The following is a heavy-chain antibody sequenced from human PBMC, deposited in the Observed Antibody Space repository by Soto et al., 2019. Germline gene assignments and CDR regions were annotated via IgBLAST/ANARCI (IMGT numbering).Heavy chain of an antibody. Sequence: GGSLRLSCAASGFTFSSYRMNGVRQAPGKGLEWVSSISYSSSDISFADSVKGRFTMSRVNAENSLFLQMNSLRVEDTAVYYCARGYRISGSTRLGYYYYGMDVWGQGTTVTVSS. J-gene: IGHJ6*02. V-gene: IGHV3-21*01. CDR2: ISYSSSDI. D-gene: IGHD1-7*01. CDR3: ARGYRISGSTRLGYYYYGMDV. CDR1: GFTFSSYR.